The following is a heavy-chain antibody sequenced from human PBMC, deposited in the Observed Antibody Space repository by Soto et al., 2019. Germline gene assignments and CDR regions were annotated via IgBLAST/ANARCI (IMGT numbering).Heavy chain of an antibody. CDR1: GFTFSSYA. J-gene: IGHJ4*02. CDR3: AKDLDVVVPAAMIGYFDY. Sequence: GGSLRLSCAASGFTFSSYAMSWVRQAPGKGLEWVSAISGSGGSTYYADSVKGRFTISRDNSKNTLYLQMNSLRAEDTAVYYCAKDLDVVVPAAMIGYFDYWGQGTLVTVSS. CDR2: ISGSGGST. D-gene: IGHD2-2*01. V-gene: IGHV3-23*01.